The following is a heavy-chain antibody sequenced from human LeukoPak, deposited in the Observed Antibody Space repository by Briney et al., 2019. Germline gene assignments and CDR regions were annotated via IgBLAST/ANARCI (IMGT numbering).Heavy chain of an antibody. CDR2: INHSGST. CDR3: ARGVGSYGDYGVRYDAFDI. CDR1: GGSFSGYY. Sequence: SETLSLTCADYGGSFSGYYWSWIRQPPGKGLEWIGEINHSGSTNYNPSLKSRVTISVDTSKNQFSLKLSSVTAADTAVYYCARGVGSYGDYGVRYDAFDIWGQGTMVTVSS. D-gene: IGHD4-17*01. J-gene: IGHJ3*02. V-gene: IGHV4-34*01.